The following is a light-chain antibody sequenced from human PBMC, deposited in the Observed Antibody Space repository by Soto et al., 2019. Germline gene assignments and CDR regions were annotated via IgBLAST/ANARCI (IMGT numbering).Light chain of an antibody. CDR2: EGT. CDR1: NSDVWTYNL. J-gene: IGLJ3*02. Sequence: QSVLSQPASVSGSPGQSITISCTGINSDVWTYNLVSWYQQHPGKAPQIVIYEGTKRPSGISNRFSGSKSGDTASLTISGLQAGDEGDYYCCAYAGSSSMMFGGGTKVTVL. CDR3: CAYAGSSSMM. V-gene: IGLV2-23*01.